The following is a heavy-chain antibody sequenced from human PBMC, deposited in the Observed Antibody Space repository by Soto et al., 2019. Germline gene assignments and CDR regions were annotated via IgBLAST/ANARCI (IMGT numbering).Heavy chain of an antibody. V-gene: IGHV1-18*01. CDR2: ISGYNTNS. D-gene: IGHD6-19*01. Sequence: QVQLVQSGAEVKKPGASVKVSCKASGYSFTRYGISWVRQAPGQGLEWMGWISGYNTNSNYAHKLQDRVTMTSDTSTSTAYMELRSLRSDDTAVYDCARGAVVAGYDYWGQGTLVTVTS. J-gene: IGHJ4*02. CDR3: ARGAVVAGYDY. CDR1: GYSFTRYG.